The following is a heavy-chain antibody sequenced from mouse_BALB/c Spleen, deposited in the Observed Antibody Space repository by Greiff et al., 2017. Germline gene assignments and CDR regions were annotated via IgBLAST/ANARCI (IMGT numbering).Heavy chain of an antibody. CDR3: ARDLGLRLRRFAY. CDR1: GFNIKDTY. D-gene: IGHD1-2*01. CDR2: IDPANGNT. V-gene: IGHV14-3*02. J-gene: IGHJ3*01. Sequence: DVKLQESGAELVKPGASVKLSCTASGFNIKDTYMHWVKQRPEQGLEWIGRIDPANGNTKYDPKFQGKATITADTSSNTAYLQLSSLTSEDTAVYYCARDLGLRLRRFAYWGQGTLVTVSA.